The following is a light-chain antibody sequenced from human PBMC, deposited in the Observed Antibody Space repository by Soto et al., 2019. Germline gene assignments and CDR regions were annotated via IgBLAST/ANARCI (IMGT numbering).Light chain of an antibody. CDR2: AAS. Sequence: SVSPGERATLSCGASQSVRSNLAWYQQKPGQAPRLLIYAASTRATGIPARFSGSGSGTDFTLTISSLQSEDFAVYYCQQYNSWPLTFGQGTRLEIK. CDR1: QSVRSN. CDR3: QQYNSWPLT. V-gene: IGKV3-15*01. J-gene: IGKJ5*01.